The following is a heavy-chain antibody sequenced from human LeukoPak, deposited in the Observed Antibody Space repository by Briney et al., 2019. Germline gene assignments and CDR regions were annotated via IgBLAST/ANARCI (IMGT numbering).Heavy chain of an antibody. Sequence: GESLKISRKASGYNFTSYWIFWVRQMPGKGLESMGSIYPGDSDTKYSPSFEGQVTISADKSINTAYLQWSSLKAPDTAMYYCTRRPLYLGYDFNDYWGQGTLVTVSS. CDR3: TRRPLYLGYDFNDY. J-gene: IGHJ4*02. CDR2: IYPGDSDT. V-gene: IGHV5-51*01. CDR1: GYNFTSYW. D-gene: IGHD5-12*01.